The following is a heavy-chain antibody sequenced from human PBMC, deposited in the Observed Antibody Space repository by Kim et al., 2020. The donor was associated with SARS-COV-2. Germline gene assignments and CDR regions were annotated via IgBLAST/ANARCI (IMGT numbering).Heavy chain of an antibody. V-gene: IGHV6-1*01. J-gene: IGHJ4*01. Sequence: SQTLSLTCVISGDSVSSDTSAWNWIRQSPSRGLEWLGRTFFSSTWYYDYADSVKRRITVKPDTVKNQFVLQLTSVTPEDTAVYFCAREGSTRTYFFDYWG. D-gene: IGHD1-7*01. CDR1: GDSVSSDTSA. CDR3: AREGSTRTYFFDY. CDR2: TFFSSTWYY.